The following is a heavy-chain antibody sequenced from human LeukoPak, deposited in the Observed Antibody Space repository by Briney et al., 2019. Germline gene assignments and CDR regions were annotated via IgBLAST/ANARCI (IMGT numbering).Heavy chain of an antibody. V-gene: IGHV1-2*02. CDR2: INPNSGGT. J-gene: IGHJ4*02. Sequence: ASVKVSCKASGYTFTGYYMHWVRQAPGQGLEWMGLINPNSGGTNYAQKFQGRVTMTRDKSISTAYMELSRLRSDDTAVYYCAMGYCSSTSCYTPKFDYWGQGTLVTVSS. CDR3: AMGYCSSTSCYTPKFDY. D-gene: IGHD2-2*02. CDR1: GYTFTGYY.